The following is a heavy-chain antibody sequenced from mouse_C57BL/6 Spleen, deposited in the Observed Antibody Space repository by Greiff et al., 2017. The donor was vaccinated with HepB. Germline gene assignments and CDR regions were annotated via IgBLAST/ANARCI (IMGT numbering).Heavy chain of an antibody. Sequence: EVQGVESGPVLVKPGASVKMSCKASGYTFTDYYMNWVKQSHGKSLEWIGVINPYNGGTSYNQKFKGKATLTVDKSSSTAYMELNSLTSEDSAVYYCARVGRPYWYFDVWGTGTTVTVSS. V-gene: IGHV1-19*01. CDR1: GYTFTDYY. D-gene: IGHD4-1*01. CDR2: INPYNGGT. CDR3: ARVGRPYWYFDV. J-gene: IGHJ1*03.